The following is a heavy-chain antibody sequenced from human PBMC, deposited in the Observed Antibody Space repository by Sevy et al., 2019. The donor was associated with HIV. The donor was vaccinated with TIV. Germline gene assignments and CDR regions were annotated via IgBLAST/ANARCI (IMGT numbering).Heavy chain of an antibody. CDR2: ISGSGVGP. V-gene: IGHV3-23*01. Sequence: GGSLRLSCAASGFTFSGYAMSWVRQAPGKGLEWVSAISGSGVGPYYADSVKGRFTISRDNSNNTLYLQMNSLRVEDTAVYYCAKSLVVGIAASGPYGMDVWGQGTTVTVSS. J-gene: IGHJ6*02. D-gene: IGHD2-15*01. CDR1: GFTFSGYA. CDR3: AKSLVVGIAASGPYGMDV.